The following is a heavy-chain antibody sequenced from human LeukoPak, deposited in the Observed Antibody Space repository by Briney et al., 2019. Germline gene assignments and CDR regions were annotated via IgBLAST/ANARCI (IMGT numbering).Heavy chain of an antibody. V-gene: IGHV4-59*01. CDR1: GGSISSYY. D-gene: IGHD6-19*01. CDR3: ARDSGWYPGYFDY. J-gene: IGHJ4*02. Sequence: SETLSLTCTVSGGSISSYYWSWIRQPPGKGLEWIGYIYYSGSANYNPSLKSRVTISVDTSKNQFSLKLSSVTAADTAVYYCARDSGWYPGYFDYWGQGTLVTVSS. CDR2: IYYSGSA.